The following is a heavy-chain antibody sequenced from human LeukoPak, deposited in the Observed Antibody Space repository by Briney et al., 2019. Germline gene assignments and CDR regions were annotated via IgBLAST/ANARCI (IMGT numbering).Heavy chain of an antibody. CDR1: GFTFNDHA. CDR2: IGGDGGET. CDR3: AKGLRSGTFYNTFDS. Sequence: GGSLRLTCAASGFTFNDHAIHWVRQAPGKGLEWVSLIGGDGGETYYADSVKGRFTISRDNSKASVYLQMNSLTTEDTALYYCAKGLRSGTFYNTFDSWGQGTLVTVSS. J-gene: IGHJ4*02. V-gene: IGHV3-43*02. D-gene: IGHD3-10*01.